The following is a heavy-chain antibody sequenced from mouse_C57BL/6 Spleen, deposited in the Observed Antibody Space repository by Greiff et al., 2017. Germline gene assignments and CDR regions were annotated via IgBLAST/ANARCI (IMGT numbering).Heavy chain of an antibody. CDR1: GYTFTSYW. D-gene: IGHD2-3*01. CDR3: ARRDGYYEGVWFAY. CDR2: IDPSDSYT. Sequence: QVQLKESGAELVKPGASVKLSCKASGYTFTSYWMQWVKQRPGQGLEWIGEIDPSDSYTNYNQTFKGKATLTVDTSSSTAYMQLSSLTSEDSAVYYCARRDGYYEGVWFAYWGQGTLVTVSA. V-gene: IGHV1-50*01. J-gene: IGHJ3*01.